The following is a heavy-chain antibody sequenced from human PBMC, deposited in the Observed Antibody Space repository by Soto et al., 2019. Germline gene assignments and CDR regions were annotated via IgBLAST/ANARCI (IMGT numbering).Heavy chain of an antibody. CDR2: ISPSGRP. Sequence: TLSLTCSVSGCSVSSGGYSWSWIRQAPGKGLEWIGFISPSGRPAYNPSLKSRVSISVDTSKNQISLELSSVTAADTAVYYCTRGVLDWGPGTLVTVSS. CDR3: TRGVLD. CDR1: GCSVSSGGYS. J-gene: IGHJ1*01. D-gene: IGHD2-8*01. V-gene: IGHV4-30-2*01.